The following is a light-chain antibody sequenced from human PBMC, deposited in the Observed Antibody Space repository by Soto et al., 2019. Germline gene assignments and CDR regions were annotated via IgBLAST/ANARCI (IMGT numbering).Light chain of an antibody. J-gene: IGLJ1*01. CDR1: SSDVGNYNR. CDR2: EVS. Sequence: QSALTQPPSVSGSPGQSVTISCTGTSSDVGNYNRVSWYQQPPGTAPKVIIYEVSNRPSGVPDRFSGSKSGNTASLTISGLQAEDGGDYFCSSYTSISTDVFGTGTKLTVL. CDR3: SSYTSISTDV. V-gene: IGLV2-18*02.